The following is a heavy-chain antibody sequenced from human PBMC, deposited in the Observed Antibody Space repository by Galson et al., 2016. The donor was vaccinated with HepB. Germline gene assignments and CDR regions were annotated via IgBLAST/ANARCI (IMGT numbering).Heavy chain of an antibody. D-gene: IGHD3-9*01. V-gene: IGHV5-10-1*01. CDR1: GYSFTSYW. CDR2: IDPRDSYT. Sequence: QSGAEVKKPGESLRISCEGSGYSFTSYWISWVRQMPGKGLEWMGGIDPRDSYTNYSPSLQGHVTISADKSISTAYLQWSSLKASDTAMYYCARHGRYYDILTGTFNYWGQGTLVTVSS. CDR3: ARHGRYYDILTGTFNY. J-gene: IGHJ4*02.